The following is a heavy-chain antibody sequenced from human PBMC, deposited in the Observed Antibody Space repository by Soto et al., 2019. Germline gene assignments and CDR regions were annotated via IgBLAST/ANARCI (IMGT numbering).Heavy chain of an antibody. CDR2: VFWDGGE. CDR1: GFSLTTTGVG. Sequence: QITLRESGPSLVKPTETLTLTCTFSGFSLTTTGVGVGWIRQPPGKALEWLAVVFWDGGERYSPSLKSRVTIPKDTSKDQVVFTMTNMDPADTATYYCTQVYGSGIWGWYFHSWGQGTLVTVSS. J-gene: IGHJ4*02. D-gene: IGHD1-26*01. V-gene: IGHV2-5*02. CDR3: TQVYGSGIWGWYFHS.